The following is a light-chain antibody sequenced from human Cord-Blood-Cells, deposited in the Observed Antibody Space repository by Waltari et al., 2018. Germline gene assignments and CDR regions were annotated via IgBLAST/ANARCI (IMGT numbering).Light chain of an antibody. J-gene: IGLJ3*02. Sequence: QSVLTQPPSVSGAPGQRVTISCTGSSSNIGAGYDVHWYQPRPGTAPKLLIYGNSNRPSGVPDRFSGSKSGTSASLAITGLQAEDEADYYCQSYDSSLSGWVFGGGTKLTVL. CDR1: SSNIGAGYD. V-gene: IGLV1-40*01. CDR2: GNS. CDR3: QSYDSSLSGWV.